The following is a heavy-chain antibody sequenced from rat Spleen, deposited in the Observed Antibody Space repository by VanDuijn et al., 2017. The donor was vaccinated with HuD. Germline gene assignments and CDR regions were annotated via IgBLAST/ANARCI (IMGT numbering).Heavy chain of an antibody. CDR2: LNSAGTT. J-gene: IGHJ4*01. CDR3: ARSRCNNYVMDA. CDR1: AYSIISSYR. D-gene: IGHD1-10*01. V-gene: IGHV3-3*01. Sequence: VQLQESGPGLVKPSQSLSLTCSVTAYSIISSYRWNWIRKFPGNKLEWMGHLNSAGTTNYNPSLKSRISITRDTSKNQFFLQVNSVSTEDTATYYCARSRCNNYVMDAWGQGASVTVSA.